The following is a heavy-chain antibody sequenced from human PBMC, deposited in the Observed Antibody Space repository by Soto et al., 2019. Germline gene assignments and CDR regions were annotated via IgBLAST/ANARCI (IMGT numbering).Heavy chain of an antibody. CDR2: LKSKTDGGTT. D-gene: IGHD4-17*01. V-gene: IGHV3-15*01. CDR3: TYSPYGSYFDY. J-gene: IGHJ4*02. CDR1: GFTFSNAC. Sequence: GSLRLSCAASGFTFSNACMTWVRQAPGKGLEWAGRLKSKTDGGTTDYAAPVKGRFTISRDDSKNTLYLQMNSLDTEDTAVYYCTYSPYGSYFDYWGQGTLVTVSS.